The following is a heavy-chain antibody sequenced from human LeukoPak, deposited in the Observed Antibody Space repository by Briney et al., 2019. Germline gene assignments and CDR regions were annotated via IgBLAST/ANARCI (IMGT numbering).Heavy chain of an antibody. Sequence: GESLKISCKGSGYSFTSYWIGWVRQMPGKGLEWMGIIYPGDSDTRYSPSFQGQVTISADKSISTAYLQWSSLKASDTAMYYCARQVAYYDILTGYYIANWFDPWGQGTLVTVSS. CDR1: GYSFTSYW. CDR3: ARQVAYYDILTGYYIANWFDP. V-gene: IGHV5-51*01. CDR2: IYPGDSDT. D-gene: IGHD3-9*01. J-gene: IGHJ5*02.